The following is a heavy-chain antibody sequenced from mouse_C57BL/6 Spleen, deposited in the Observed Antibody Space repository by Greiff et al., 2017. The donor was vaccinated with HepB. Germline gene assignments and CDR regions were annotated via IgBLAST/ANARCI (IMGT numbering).Heavy chain of an antibody. CDR1: GFTFSNYW. V-gene: IGHV6-3*01. D-gene: IGHD1-1*01. J-gene: IGHJ3*01. CDR2: IRLKSDNYAT. CDR3: TVYYYGSIFAY. Sequence: EVKLVESGGGLVQPGGSMKLSCVASGFTFSNYWMNWVRQSPEKGLEWVAQIRLKSDNYATHYAESVKGRFTISRDDSKSSVYLQMNNLRAEDTGIYYCTVYYYGSIFAYWGQGTLVTVSA.